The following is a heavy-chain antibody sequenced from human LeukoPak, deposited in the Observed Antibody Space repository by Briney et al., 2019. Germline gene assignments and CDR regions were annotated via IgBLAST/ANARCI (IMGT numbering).Heavy chain of an antibody. D-gene: IGHD6-13*01. CDR1: GYTFTGYY. Sequence: ASVKVSCKASGYTFTGYYMHWVRQAPGQGLEWMGWINPNSGGTNYAQKFQGRVTMTRDTSISTAYMELSRLRSDDTAVYYCARRRVAAAGTAYNWFDPWGQGTLVTVSS. J-gene: IGHJ5*02. CDR2: INPNSGGT. CDR3: ARRRVAAAGTAYNWFDP. V-gene: IGHV1-2*02.